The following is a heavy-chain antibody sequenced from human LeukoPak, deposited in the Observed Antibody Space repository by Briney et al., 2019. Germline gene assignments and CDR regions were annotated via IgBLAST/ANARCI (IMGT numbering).Heavy chain of an antibody. Sequence: SVKVSCKASGGTFSSYAISWVRQAPGQGLEWMGGIIPIFGTANYAQKFQGRVTITADESTSTAYMELSSLRSEDTAVYYCARGVSPSPHANWFDPWGQGTLVTVSS. CDR1: GGTFSSYA. CDR2: IIPIFGTA. CDR3: ARGVSPSPHANWFDP. J-gene: IGHJ5*02. D-gene: IGHD2-2*01. V-gene: IGHV1-69*13.